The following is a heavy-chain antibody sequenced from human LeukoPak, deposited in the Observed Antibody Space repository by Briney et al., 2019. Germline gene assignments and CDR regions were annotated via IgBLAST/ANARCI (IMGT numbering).Heavy chain of an antibody. D-gene: IGHD5-12*01. J-gene: IGHJ4*02. CDR3: ARNAVSGYDLYYFDY. CDR1: GFTFSSYE. V-gene: IGHV3-48*03. Sequence: GGSLRLSCAASGFTFSSYEMNWVRQAPGKGLEWVSYISSSGSTIYYADSVKGRFTISRDNAKNSLYLQMNSLRAEDTAVYYCARNAVSGYDLYYFDYWGQGTLVTVS. CDR2: ISSSGSTI.